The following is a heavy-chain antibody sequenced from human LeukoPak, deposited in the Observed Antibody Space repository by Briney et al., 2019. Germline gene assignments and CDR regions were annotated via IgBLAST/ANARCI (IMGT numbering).Heavy chain of an antibody. V-gene: IGHV5-51*01. CDR1: GYSFTNYW. Sequence: GESLKISCRVSGYSFTNYWIGWVRQMPGKGLEWMGIIYAGDSDTRYSPSFQGQVTISADKSISTAYLQWSSLKASDTAMYYCATLAVAGTPSHFDYWGQGTLVTVSS. J-gene: IGHJ4*02. D-gene: IGHD6-19*01. CDR2: IYAGDSDT. CDR3: ATLAVAGTPSHFDY.